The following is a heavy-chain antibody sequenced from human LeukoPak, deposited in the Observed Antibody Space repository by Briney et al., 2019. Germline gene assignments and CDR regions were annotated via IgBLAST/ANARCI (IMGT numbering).Heavy chain of an antibody. CDR2: ISAYNGNT. D-gene: IGHD2-2*01. V-gene: IGHV1-18*01. CDR3: ARDSLYCSSSSCAYDH. Sequence: GASVKVSCKASGYTFTSYGISWVRQAPGQGLEWMGWISAYNGNTNYAQNLQGRVTMTTETSTNIAYMELRSLRSDDTAVYYCARDSLYCSSSSCAYDHWGQGTLVTVSS. CDR1: GYTFTSYG. J-gene: IGHJ4*02.